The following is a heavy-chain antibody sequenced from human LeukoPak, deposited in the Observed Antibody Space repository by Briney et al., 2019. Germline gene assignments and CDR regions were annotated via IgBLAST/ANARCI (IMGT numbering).Heavy chain of an antibody. CDR1: GESSFSSYY. V-gene: IGHV4-34*01. CDR2: INHSGYT. D-gene: IGHD3-22*01. CDR3: SRQVVGNDY. J-gene: IGHJ4*02. Sequence: PSETLFLTCAVYGESSFSSYYWRWIRQTPGGALEWIGEINHSGYTNYNPSLKSRVTLSIDTSKNQFSLRLNSVPPADTAVYYCSRQVVGNDYWGQGTLVTVSS.